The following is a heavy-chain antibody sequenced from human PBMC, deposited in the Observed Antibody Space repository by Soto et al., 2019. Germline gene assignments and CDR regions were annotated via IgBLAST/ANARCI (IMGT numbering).Heavy chain of an antibody. Sequence: SGKVSCKASGGTFCSYAISWVRQAPGQGLEWMGGIIPIFGTANYAQKFQGRVTITADESTSTAYMELSSLRSEDTAVYYCASRPPIAAAGNWFDPWGQGTLVTVS. CDR3: ASRPPIAAAGNWFDP. D-gene: IGHD6-13*01. CDR1: GGTFCSYA. CDR2: IIPIFGTA. J-gene: IGHJ5*02. V-gene: IGHV1-69*13.